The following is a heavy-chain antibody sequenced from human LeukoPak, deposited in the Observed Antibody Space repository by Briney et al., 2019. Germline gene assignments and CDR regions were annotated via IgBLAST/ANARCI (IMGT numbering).Heavy chain of an antibody. J-gene: IGHJ4*02. Sequence: SETLSLTCTVSGGSISSYYWSWIRQPPGKGLEWIGYIYYTGSTNYNPSLKSRVTISVDTSKNQFSLKLSSVTAADTAVYYCARDDAIVVGSFDYWGQGTLVTVSS. CDR2: IYYTGST. D-gene: IGHD3-22*01. V-gene: IGHV4-59*01. CDR1: GGSISSYY. CDR3: ARDDAIVVGSFDY.